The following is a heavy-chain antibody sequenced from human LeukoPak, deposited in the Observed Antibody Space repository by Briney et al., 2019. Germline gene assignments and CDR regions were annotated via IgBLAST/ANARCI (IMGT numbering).Heavy chain of an antibody. V-gene: IGHV1-2*02. J-gene: IGHJ4*02. Sequence: GASLKVSCKASGYTFTVYYMHWVRQAPGQGLEWMGWINPNSGGTNYAQKFQGRVTMTRDTSISTAYMELSRLRSDNTAVYYCARDRAIAVAGMHYWGQGTLVTVSP. CDR1: GYTFTVYY. CDR2: INPNSGGT. CDR3: ARDRAIAVAGMHY. D-gene: IGHD6-19*01.